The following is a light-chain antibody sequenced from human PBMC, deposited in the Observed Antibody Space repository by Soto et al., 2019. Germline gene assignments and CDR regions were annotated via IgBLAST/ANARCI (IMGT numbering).Light chain of an antibody. CDR2: GAS. V-gene: IGKV3-15*01. Sequence: EVVLTQSPVTLSVSPGERATLSCRASQSVSNNLAWYQQKPGQAPRLLIYGASTRATGIPARFSGSGSGTASTLTISSLQSEDFAVYYCQQYNNWYTFGQGTKLEIK. J-gene: IGKJ2*01. CDR1: QSVSNN. CDR3: QQYNNWYT.